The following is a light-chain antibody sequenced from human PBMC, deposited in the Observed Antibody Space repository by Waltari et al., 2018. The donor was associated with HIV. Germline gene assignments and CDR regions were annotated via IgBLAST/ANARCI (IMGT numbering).Light chain of an antibody. CDR2: EVN. CDR3: SSYTSSNIVV. J-gene: IGLJ2*01. Sequence: QSALTQPASVSGSPGPSISISCTGTSRDVGGYKFVSWYQQHPGKAPKLIIYEVNNRPSGVSNRFSGSKSGNTASLTISGLQAEDEADYYCSSYTSSNIVVFGGGTILTVL. V-gene: IGLV2-14*01. CDR1: SRDVGGYKF.